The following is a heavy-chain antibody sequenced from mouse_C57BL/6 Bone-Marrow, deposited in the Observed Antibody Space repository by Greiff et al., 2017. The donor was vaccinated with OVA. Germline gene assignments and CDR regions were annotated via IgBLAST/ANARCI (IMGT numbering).Heavy chain of an antibody. Sequence: VQLQQPGAELVKPGASVKLSCKASGYTFTSYWMHWVKQRPGQGLEWIGMIHPNGGSTNYNEKFKSKATLTVDKSSSTAYMQLSSLTSEDAAVYYCARKGILDYWGQGTSVTVSS. J-gene: IGHJ4*01. CDR2: IHPNGGST. V-gene: IGHV1-64*01. CDR3: ARKGILDY. CDR1: GYTFTSYW. D-gene: IGHD3-3*01.